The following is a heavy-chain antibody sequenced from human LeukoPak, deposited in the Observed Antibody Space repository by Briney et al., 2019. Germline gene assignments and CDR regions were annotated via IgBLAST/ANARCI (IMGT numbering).Heavy chain of an antibody. D-gene: IGHD3-10*01. V-gene: IGHV3-15*01. J-gene: IGHJ4*02. CDR1: GFTFSNAW. Sequence: PGGSLRLSCAASGFTFSNAWMSWVRQAPGKGLEWVGRIKSKTDGGTTDYAAPVKGRFTISRDDSKNTLYLQMNSLKTGDTAVYYCTTVLWGSGSYHFDYWGQGTLVTVSS. CDR2: IKSKTDGGTT. CDR3: TTVLWGSGSYHFDY.